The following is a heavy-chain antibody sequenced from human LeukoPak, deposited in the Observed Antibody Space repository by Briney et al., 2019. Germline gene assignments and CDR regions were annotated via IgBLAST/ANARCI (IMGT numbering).Heavy chain of an antibody. Sequence: PGGSLRLSCAASGFTFSSYSMNWVRQAPGKGLEWVSSISSSSSYIYYADSVKGRFTISRDNAKNSLYLQMNSPRAEDTAVYYCARESGSYYDAFDIWGQGTMVTVSS. D-gene: IGHD1-26*01. J-gene: IGHJ3*02. V-gene: IGHV3-21*01. CDR1: GFTFSSYS. CDR3: ARESGSYYDAFDI. CDR2: ISSSSSYI.